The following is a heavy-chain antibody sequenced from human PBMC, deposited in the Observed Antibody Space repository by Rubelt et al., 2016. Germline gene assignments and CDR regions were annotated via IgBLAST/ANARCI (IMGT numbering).Heavy chain of an antibody. Sequence: GKGLEWLANIKQDGSVKYSVDSVKGRFTISRDNAKNSLYLQMNSLRAEDTAVYYCARDSGGLEDYFDYWGQGTLVTVSA. J-gene: IGHJ4*02. CDR2: IKQDGSVK. D-gene: IGHD3-16*01. V-gene: IGHV3-7*03. CDR3: ARDSGGLEDYFDY.